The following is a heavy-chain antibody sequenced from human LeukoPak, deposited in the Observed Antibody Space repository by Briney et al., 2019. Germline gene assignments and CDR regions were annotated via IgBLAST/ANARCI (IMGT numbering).Heavy chain of an antibody. D-gene: IGHD3-22*01. CDR1: RGSLSSSSYC. CDR3: ARHHYHYATRAYYNNWFDP. CDR2: IYFRGST. J-gene: IGHJ5*02. Sequence: SETLSLTCTVSRGSLSSSSYCWAWIRQPPGKGLEWIGSIYFRGSTHFNPSLRARVTLSVDTSKNQFSLNLISVTAADTAGIYWARHHYHYATRAYYNNWFDPWGQRTLVTAAS. V-gene: IGHV4-39*01.